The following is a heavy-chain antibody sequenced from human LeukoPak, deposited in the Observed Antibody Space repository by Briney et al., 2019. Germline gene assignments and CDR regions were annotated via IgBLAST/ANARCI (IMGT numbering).Heavy chain of an antibody. Sequence: GGSLRLSCAASGFTVISNYMSWVRQAPGKGLEWVSLIYSDGSTYYADSVKGRFTISRDTSKNTLYLQVNNLRAEDTAVYYCARDLTSYDYVWDYWGQGTLVTVSS. CDR2: IYSDGST. D-gene: IGHD3-16*01. CDR3: ARDLTSYDYVWDY. V-gene: IGHV3-66*01. J-gene: IGHJ4*02. CDR1: GFTVISNY.